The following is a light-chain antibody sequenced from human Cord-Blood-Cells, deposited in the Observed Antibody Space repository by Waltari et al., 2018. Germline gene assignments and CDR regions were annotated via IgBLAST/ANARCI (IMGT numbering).Light chain of an antibody. Sequence: QSALTQPASVSGSPGQSITISCTGTSSDVGSYNLVSRYQKHPGKAPNLMIYEGSKRPSGVSTLFSGSKSVNTSSLTISGLQAEDEADYSCCSYAGSSTFVFGTGTKVTVL. J-gene: IGLJ1*01. CDR2: EGS. CDR1: SSDVGSYNL. V-gene: IGLV2-23*01. CDR3: CSYAGSSTFV.